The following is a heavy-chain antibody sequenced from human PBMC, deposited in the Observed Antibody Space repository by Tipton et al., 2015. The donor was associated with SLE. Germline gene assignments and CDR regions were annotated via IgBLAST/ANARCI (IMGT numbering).Heavy chain of an antibody. J-gene: IGHJ4*02. CDR3: ARLAHYNSNWYLGV. Sequence: TLSLTCTVSGGSISSYYWSWIRQAPGKGPQWIGSIYYSGSTDFNPSLKSRVAISVDTSKNQFSLRLRSVTAADTAVYYCARLAHYNSNWYLGVWGQGSLVTVSS. CDR2: IYYSGST. D-gene: IGHD3-22*01. V-gene: IGHV4-59*08. CDR1: GGSISSYY.